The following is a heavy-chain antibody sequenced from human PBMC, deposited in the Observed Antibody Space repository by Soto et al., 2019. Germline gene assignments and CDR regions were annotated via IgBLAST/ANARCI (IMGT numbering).Heavy chain of an antibody. CDR1: GGSISSGDYY. D-gene: IGHD4-4*01. Sequence: QVQLQESGPGLVKPSQTLSLTCTVSGGSISSGDYYWSWIRQPPGKGLEWIGYIYYSGSTYYNPSLKSRVTISVDTSKNQFSLKLSSVTAADTAVYYCARDRRNDYSNLLAGMDVWGQGTTVTVSS. CDR3: ARDRRNDYSNLLAGMDV. V-gene: IGHV4-30-4*01. CDR2: IYYSGST. J-gene: IGHJ6*02.